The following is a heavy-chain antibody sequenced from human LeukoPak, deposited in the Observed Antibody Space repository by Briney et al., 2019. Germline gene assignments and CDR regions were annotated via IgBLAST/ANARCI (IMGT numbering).Heavy chain of an antibody. Sequence: GGSLRLSCAASGFTFSSYAMSWVRQAPGKGLEWVSAISGSGGSTYYADSVKGRFTISRDNSKNTLYLQVNSLRAEDTAVYYCAVGKQWLAGLNDYWGQGTLVTVSS. CDR2: ISGSGGST. D-gene: IGHD6-19*01. CDR3: AVGKQWLAGLNDY. V-gene: IGHV3-23*01. CDR1: GFTFSSYA. J-gene: IGHJ4*02.